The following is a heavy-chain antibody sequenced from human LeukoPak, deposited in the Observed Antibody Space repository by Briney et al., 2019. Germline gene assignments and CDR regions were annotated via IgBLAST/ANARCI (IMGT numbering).Heavy chain of an antibody. Sequence: PGGSLRLSCAASGFPFSTLGMHWVRQAPGKGLEHVSTIGSDGDGTYYADSVKDRFIISRDNSKNAVYLQKSSLRPEDTAVYYCVSPVFINFWGQGTLVTVSS. CDR2: IGSDGDGT. CDR3: VSPVFINF. V-gene: IGHV3-64D*06. CDR1: GFPFSTLG. D-gene: IGHD1-14*01. J-gene: IGHJ4*01.